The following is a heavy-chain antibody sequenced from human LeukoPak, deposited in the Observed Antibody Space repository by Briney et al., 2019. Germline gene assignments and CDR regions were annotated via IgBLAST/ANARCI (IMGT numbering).Heavy chain of an antibody. J-gene: IGHJ4*02. Sequence: SDTLSLTCTISGGPISDYYWGWIRQPPGKGLEWIGYNYSSWDTNYNSSLKSRVTLSLNTSKNDFALKLSSVTAADTAVYYCAGWRIAAQDFDYWGQGTLVTVSS. CDR1: GGPISDYY. CDR3: AGWRIAAQDFDY. D-gene: IGHD6-6*01. CDR2: NYSSWDT. V-gene: IGHV4-59*07.